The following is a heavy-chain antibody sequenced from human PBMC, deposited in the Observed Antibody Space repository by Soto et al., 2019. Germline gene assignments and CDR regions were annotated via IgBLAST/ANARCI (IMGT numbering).Heavy chain of an antibody. V-gene: IGHV1-2*02. Sequence: QVQLVQSGAEVKKPGASVKVSCKASGYTFTGYYMHRVRQAPGQGLEWMGWINPNSGGTNYAQKFQGRVTMTRDTSISTAYMELSNLRSDDTAVYYCARRIAARPGNYFDLWGRGTLVTVSS. CDR3: ARRIAARPGNYFDL. J-gene: IGHJ2*01. CDR2: INPNSGGT. D-gene: IGHD6-6*01. CDR1: GYTFTGYY.